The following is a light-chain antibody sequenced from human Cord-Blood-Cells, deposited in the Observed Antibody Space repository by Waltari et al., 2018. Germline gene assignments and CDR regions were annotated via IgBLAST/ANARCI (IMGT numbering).Light chain of an antibody. CDR1: SSDVGGYNY. CDR3: SSYTSGSTVV. J-gene: IGLJ2*01. CDR2: DVS. V-gene: IGLV2-14*01. Sequence: SALTQPASVSGSPGQSLTISCTGTSSDVGGYNYVSWYQQHPGKAPKLMIYDVSNRPSGVSNRFSGSKSGNTASLTISGLQAEDEADYYCSSYTSGSTVVFGGGTKLTVL.